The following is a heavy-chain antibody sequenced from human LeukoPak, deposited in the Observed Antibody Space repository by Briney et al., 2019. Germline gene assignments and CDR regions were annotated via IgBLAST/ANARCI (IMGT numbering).Heavy chain of an antibody. CDR3: ARPATVTTREAYGMDV. D-gene: IGHD4-17*01. V-gene: IGHV1-18*01. CDR2: ISAYNGNT. Sequence: ASVKVSCKASGYTFTSYGISWVRQAPGQGLEWMGWISAYNGNTNYAQKLQGRVTMTTDTSTSTAYMELRSLRSDDTAVYYCARPATVTTREAYGMDVWGQGTTVTVSS. J-gene: IGHJ6*02. CDR1: GYTFTSYG.